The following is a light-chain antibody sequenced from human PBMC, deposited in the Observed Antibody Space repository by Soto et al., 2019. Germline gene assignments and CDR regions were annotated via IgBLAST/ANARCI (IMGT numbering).Light chain of an antibody. V-gene: IGKV3-20*01. CDR3: EQYGAVPRT. Sequence: VLLTQSPGTLSLSPGERATLSCRASHDVNNRYFAWYQQKPGQAPRLLIYGVTSRATGIPDRFSGSGSGTDFTLTISRLETEDFAVYYCEQYGAVPRTFGQGTKLEIK. J-gene: IGKJ2*01. CDR2: GVT. CDR1: HDVNNRY.